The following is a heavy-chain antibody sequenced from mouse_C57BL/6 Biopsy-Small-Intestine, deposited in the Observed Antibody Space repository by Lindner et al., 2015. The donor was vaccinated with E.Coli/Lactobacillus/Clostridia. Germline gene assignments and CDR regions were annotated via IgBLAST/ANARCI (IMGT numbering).Heavy chain of an antibody. V-gene: IGHV1-42*01. Sequence: VQLQESGPELVKPGASVKISCKASGYSFTGYYMNWVKQSPEKSLEWIGEINPSTGGTTYNQKFKAKATLTVDKSSSTAYMQLKSLTSEDSAVYYCASLTGTKGYFDYWGQGTTLTVSS. J-gene: IGHJ2*01. CDR3: ASLTGTKGYFDY. CDR1: GYSFTGYY. CDR2: INPSTGGT. D-gene: IGHD4-1*01.